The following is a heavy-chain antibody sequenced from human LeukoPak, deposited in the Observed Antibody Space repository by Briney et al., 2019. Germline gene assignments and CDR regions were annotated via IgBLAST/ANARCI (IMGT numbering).Heavy chain of an antibody. Sequence: PSETLSLTCTISGGSISSSSYYWGWIRQPPGKGLEWIGSIYYSGSTYYNPSLKSRVTISVDTSKNQFSLKLSSVTAAGTAVYYCARHQEKKSPDPWFDYWGQGTLVTVSS. CDR2: IYYSGST. CDR1: GGSISSSSYY. V-gene: IGHV4-39*01. J-gene: IGHJ4*02. CDR3: ARHQEKKSPDPWFDY.